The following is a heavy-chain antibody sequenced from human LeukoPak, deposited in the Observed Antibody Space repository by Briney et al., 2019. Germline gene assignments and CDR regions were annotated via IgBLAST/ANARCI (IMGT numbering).Heavy chain of an antibody. CDR2: IYYSGST. D-gene: IGHD6-19*01. V-gene: IGHV4-59*12. CDR3: ARVRVGSGWSSNHAFDI. Sequence: SETLSLTCTVSGGAISSYDCSWIRQPPGPGLEWIGYIYYSGSTNYNPSLKTRVTISVDTSKNQFSLKLSSVTAADTAVYYCARVRVGSGWSSNHAFDIWGQGTMVTVSS. CDR1: GGAISSYD. J-gene: IGHJ3*02.